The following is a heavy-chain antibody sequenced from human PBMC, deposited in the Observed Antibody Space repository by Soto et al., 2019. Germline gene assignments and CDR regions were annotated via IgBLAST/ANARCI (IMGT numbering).Heavy chain of an antibody. J-gene: IGHJ6*02. V-gene: IGHV3-33*01. CDR2: IWYDGSNK. Sequence: GGSLRLSCAASGFTFSSYGMHWVRQAPGKGLEWVAVIWYDGSNKFYADSVKCLFTISRDNSKNTLYLQMNSLRAEDTAVYYCASLCSSTSCYFDGPNYYYYGMDVWGQGTTVTVSS. D-gene: IGHD2-2*01. CDR1: GFTFSSYG. CDR3: ASLCSSTSCYFDGPNYYYYGMDV.